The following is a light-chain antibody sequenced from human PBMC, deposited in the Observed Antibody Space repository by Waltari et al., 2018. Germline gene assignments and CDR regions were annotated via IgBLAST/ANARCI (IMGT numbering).Light chain of an antibody. J-gene: IGKJ1*01. V-gene: IGKV3-20*01. CDR3: QHYVRLPAT. Sequence: DIMLTQSPGTLSFSPGERATLSCRASQSISSSLAWYQHKPGQAPRLLIYGASSRATGIPDRFSGSGSGTDFSLTISRLQPEDFAVYYCQHYVRLPATFGQGTKVDIK. CDR2: GAS. CDR1: QSISSS.